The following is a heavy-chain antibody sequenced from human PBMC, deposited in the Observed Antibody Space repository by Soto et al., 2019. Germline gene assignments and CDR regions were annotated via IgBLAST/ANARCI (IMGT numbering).Heavy chain of an antibody. CDR2: ISGSGGST. J-gene: IGHJ3*02. V-gene: IGHV3-23*01. D-gene: IGHD1-26*01. CDR3: AKDTPGTHWEQLDAFYS. Sequence: GGSMRLSCAASGFTFSSYAMSWVRQAPGKGLEWVSAISGSGGSTYYADSVKGRFTISRDNSKNTLYLQMNSLRAEDTAVYYCAKDTPGTHWEQLDAFYSWGQGTTVTVSS. CDR1: GFTFSSYA.